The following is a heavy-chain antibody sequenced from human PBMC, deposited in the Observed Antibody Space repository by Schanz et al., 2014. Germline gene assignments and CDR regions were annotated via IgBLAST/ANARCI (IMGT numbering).Heavy chain of an antibody. CDR1: GFMFSSYG. CDR2: ISDDGSKK. J-gene: IGHJ5*01. CDR3: AKSPREYCNYNNRPNCFDS. D-gene: IGHD2-15*01. V-gene: IGHV3-30*18. Sequence: VQLVESGGGVVQPGRSLRLSCAASGFMFSSYGMHWVRQAPGKGLEWVGVISDDGSKKSYADSVKGRFTISRDNSKNTLYLQMNSLRAEDTAVYYCAKSPREYCNYNNRPNCFDSWGQGTLVTASS.